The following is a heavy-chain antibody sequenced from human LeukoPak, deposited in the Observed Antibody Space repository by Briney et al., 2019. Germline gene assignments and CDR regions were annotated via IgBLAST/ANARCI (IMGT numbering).Heavy chain of an antibody. J-gene: IGHJ4*02. CDR1: GGSFSGYY. CDR3: ARLHCSGGSCYDY. Sequence: PSETLSLTCAVYGGSFSGYYWSWIRQPPGKGLEWIGEINHSGSTNYNPSLKSRVTISVDTSKNQFSLKLSSVTAADTAVYYCARLHCSGGSCYDYWGQGTLVTVSS. D-gene: IGHD2-15*01. CDR2: INHSGST. V-gene: IGHV4-34*01.